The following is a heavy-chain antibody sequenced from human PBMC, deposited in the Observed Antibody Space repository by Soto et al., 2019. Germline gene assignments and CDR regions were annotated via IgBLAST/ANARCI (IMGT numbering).Heavy chain of an antibody. CDR2: IYNSGST. J-gene: IGHJ4*02. Sequence: ASETLSLTGTGSGGSISRYYWSWIRQPPGKGLEWIGYIYNSGSTNYNPSLKSRVTISVDTSKNQFSLKLSSVTAADTAVYYCARGSTGYSSSWYRYWGQGTLVTVSS. CDR3: ARGSTGYSSSWYRY. CDR1: GGSISRYY. V-gene: IGHV4-59*08. D-gene: IGHD6-13*01.